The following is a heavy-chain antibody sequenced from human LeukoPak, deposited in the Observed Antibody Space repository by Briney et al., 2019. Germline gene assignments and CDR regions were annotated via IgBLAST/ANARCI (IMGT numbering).Heavy chain of an antibody. J-gene: IGHJ4*02. CDR2: IHTSGSP. V-gene: IGHV4-61*02. D-gene: IGHD2-2*01. CDR1: GGSISSGSYY. CDR3: ARNGCSSGICKTE. Sequence: PSETLSLTCTVSGGSISSGSYYWSWIRQPAGKGLEWIGRIHTSGSPNYNPSLKSRVTISVDRSKNQFSLKLSSVTAADTAVYFCARNGCSSGICKTEWGQGTLVTVSS.